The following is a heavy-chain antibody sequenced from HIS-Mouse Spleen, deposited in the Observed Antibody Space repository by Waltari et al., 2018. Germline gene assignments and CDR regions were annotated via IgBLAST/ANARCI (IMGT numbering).Heavy chain of an antibody. Sequence: ISVDTSKNQFSLKLSSVTAADTAVYYCARDPRWNDGIDYWGQGTLVTVSS. D-gene: IGHD1-1*01. V-gene: IGHV4-39*07. J-gene: IGHJ4*02. CDR3: ARDPRWNDGIDY.